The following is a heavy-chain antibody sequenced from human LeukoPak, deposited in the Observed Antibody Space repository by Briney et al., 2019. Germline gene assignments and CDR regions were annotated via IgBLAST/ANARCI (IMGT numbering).Heavy chain of an antibody. D-gene: IGHD2-2*01. J-gene: IGHJ4*02. Sequence: PSETLSLTCTVSGDSISTSNYYWGWVRQPPGKGLEWVGSVFYNGKTYSNAPLKSRVTMSADTSKNQFSLKLTSVTAADTAVYYCARQSRRATSDFWGQGTLVTVSS. CDR3: ARQSRRATSDF. V-gene: IGHV4-39*01. CDR2: VFYNGKT. CDR1: GDSISTSNYY.